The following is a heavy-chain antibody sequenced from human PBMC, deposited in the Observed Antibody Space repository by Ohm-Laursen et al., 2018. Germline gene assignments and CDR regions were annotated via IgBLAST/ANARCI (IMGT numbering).Heavy chain of an antibody. Sequence: SLRLSCAASGFTFSSYGMHWVRQAPGKGLEWVAVIWYDGSNKYYADSVKGRFTISRDNSKNTLYLQMDSLRAEDTARYYCAKGVGYDSSGYVAFDIWGQGTMVTVSS. V-gene: IGHV3-33*06. CDR1: GFTFSSYG. D-gene: IGHD3-22*01. J-gene: IGHJ3*02. CDR3: AKGVGYDSSGYVAFDI. CDR2: IWYDGSNK.